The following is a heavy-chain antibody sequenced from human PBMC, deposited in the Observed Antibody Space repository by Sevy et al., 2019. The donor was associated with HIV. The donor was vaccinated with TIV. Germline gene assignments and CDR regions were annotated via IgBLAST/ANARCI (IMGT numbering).Heavy chain of an antibody. V-gene: IGHV3-53*01. CDR2: ISAGIST. Sequence: GGSLRLSCAASGFSVRDNSMSWVRQAPGQGLEWVSVISAGISTYYAESVLGRFTISRDISGNMVYLQMNSLRPEDTADYYCTRDHGDDGWASFYFASWGQGTLVTVSS. J-gene: IGHJ4*02. CDR1: GFSVRDNS. CDR3: TRDHGDDGWASFYFAS. D-gene: IGHD3-9*01.